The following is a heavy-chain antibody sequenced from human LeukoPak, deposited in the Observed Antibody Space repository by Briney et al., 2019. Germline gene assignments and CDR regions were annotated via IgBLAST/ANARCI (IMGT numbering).Heavy chain of an antibody. J-gene: IGHJ6*03. CDR3: ARGLNARDHYYYMDV. CDR2: MNPNSGNT. D-gene: IGHD1-1*01. V-gene: IGHV1-8*03. CDR1: GYTFTSYD. Sequence: ASVKVSCKASGYTFTSYDINWVRQATGQGLEWMGWMNPNSGNTGYAQKFQGRVTITRNTSISTAYMELSSLRSEDTAVYYCARGLNARDHYYYMDVWGKGTTVTVSS.